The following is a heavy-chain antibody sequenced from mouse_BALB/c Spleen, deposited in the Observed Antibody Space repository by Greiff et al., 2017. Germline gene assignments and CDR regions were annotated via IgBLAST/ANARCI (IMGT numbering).Heavy chain of an antibody. CDR2: ISTYSGNT. D-gene: IGHD2-4*01. CDR3: ARSDYDYDEWFAY. V-gene: IGHV1-67*01. J-gene: IGHJ3*01. CDR1: GYTFTDYA. Sequence: VQLQESGPELVRPGVSVKISCKGSGYTFTDYAMHWVKQSHAKSLEWIGVISTYSGNTNYNQKFKGKATMTVDKSSSTAYMQLSSLTSEDSAVYFCARSDYDYDEWFAYWGQGTLVTVSA.